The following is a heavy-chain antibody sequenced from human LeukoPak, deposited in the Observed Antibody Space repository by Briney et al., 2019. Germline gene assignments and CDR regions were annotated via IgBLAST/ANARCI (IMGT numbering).Heavy chain of an antibody. D-gene: IGHD5-18*01. V-gene: IGHV4-39*01. CDR1: GGSISSSSYY. CDR3: ASMWIQLWLGY. Sequence: PSETLSLTCTVSGGSISSSSYYWGWIRQPPGKGLEWIGSIYYSGSTYYNPSLKSRVTISVDTSKNQFSLKLSSVTAADTAVYYCASMWIQLWLGYWGQGTLVTVSS. J-gene: IGHJ4*02. CDR2: IYYSGST.